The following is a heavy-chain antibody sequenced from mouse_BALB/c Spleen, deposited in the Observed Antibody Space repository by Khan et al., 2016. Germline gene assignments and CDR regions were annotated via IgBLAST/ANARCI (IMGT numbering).Heavy chain of an antibody. CDR2: IRLKSNNYAT. V-gene: IGHV6-6*02. CDR3: LTGKWYFDY. CDR1: GFTFSNYW. J-gene: IGHJ2*01. Sequence: EVKLEVSGGGLVQPGGSMKLSCVASGFTFSNYWMNWVRQSPEKGLEWVAEIRLKSNNYATHYAESVKGRFTISRDDSKSSVYLQMNNLRAEDTGIYYCLTGKWYFDYWGQGTTLTVSA. D-gene: IGHD4-1*01.